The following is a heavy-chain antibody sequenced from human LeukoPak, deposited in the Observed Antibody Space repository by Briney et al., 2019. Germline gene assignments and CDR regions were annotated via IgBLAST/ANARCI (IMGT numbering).Heavy chain of an antibody. CDR1: GGSISSYY. CDR3: VRHAYCSSTSCYTTSWFHP. CDR2: IYTSGST. D-gene: IGHD2-2*02. Sequence: SETLSLTCTVSGGSISSYYWSWIRQPPGKGLEWIGYIYTSGSTNYNPSLKSRVTISVDTSKNQFSLKLSSVTAADTAVYYCVRHAYCSSTSCYTTSWFHPWGQGTLVTVSS. J-gene: IGHJ5*02. V-gene: IGHV4-4*09.